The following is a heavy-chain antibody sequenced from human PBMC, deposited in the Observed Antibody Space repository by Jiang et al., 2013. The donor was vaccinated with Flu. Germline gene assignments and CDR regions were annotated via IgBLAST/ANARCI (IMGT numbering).Heavy chain of an antibody. CDR2: INPNSGGT. CDR3: ARDVKETSGVRGVSYYYYYYGMDV. V-gene: IGHV1-2*04. J-gene: IGHJ6*02. D-gene: IGHD3-10*01. Sequence: QLVESGAEVKKPGASVKVSCKASGYTFTGYYMHWVRQAPGQGLEWMGWINPNSGGTNYAQKFQGWVTTTRDTSISTAYMELSRLRSDDTAVYYCARDVKETSGVRGVSYYYYYYGMDVWGQGTTVTVSS. CDR1: GYTFTGYY.